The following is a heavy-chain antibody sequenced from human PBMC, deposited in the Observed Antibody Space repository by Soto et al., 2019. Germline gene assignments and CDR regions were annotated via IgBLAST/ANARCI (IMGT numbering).Heavy chain of an antibody. Sequence: ASVKVSCKASGYTFTSYARHWVRQAPGQRLEWMGWINAGNGNTKYSQKFQGRVTITRDTSASTAYMELSSLRSEDTAVYYCARVTTADYYYYYMDVWGKGTTVTVSS. J-gene: IGHJ6*03. CDR1: GYTFTSYA. CDR3: ARVTTADYYYYYMDV. V-gene: IGHV1-3*01. D-gene: IGHD4-17*01. CDR2: INAGNGNT.